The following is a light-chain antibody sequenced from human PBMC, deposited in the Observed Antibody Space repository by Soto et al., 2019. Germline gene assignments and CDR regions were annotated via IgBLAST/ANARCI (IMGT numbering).Light chain of an antibody. CDR3: QSYESSPSGVV. J-gene: IGLJ2*01. CDR2: GNN. Sequence: QSVLTQSPSVSGAPGQRVTISCTGSSSNIGAGYDVHWYQQLPGTAPKLLIYGNNNRPSGVPDRFSGSKSGTSASLAITGLQAEDEADYYCQSYESSPSGVVLGGGTRSPS. V-gene: IGLV1-40*01. CDR1: SSNIGAGYD.